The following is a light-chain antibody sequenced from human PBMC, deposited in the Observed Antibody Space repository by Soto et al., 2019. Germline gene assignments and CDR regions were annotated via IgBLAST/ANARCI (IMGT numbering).Light chain of an antibody. CDR3: HQYGSSPYT. CDR1: QSVISSY. V-gene: IGKV3-20*01. J-gene: IGKJ2*01. CDR2: GGS. Sequence: EIVLTQSPGPLSLSPGERATLSCRASQSVISSYLVWYQQKPGQAPRLLIYGGSSRATGIPDRFSGSGSGTDFTLTISRLVPEDCAVYYCHQYGSSPYTFGQGPKLEIK.